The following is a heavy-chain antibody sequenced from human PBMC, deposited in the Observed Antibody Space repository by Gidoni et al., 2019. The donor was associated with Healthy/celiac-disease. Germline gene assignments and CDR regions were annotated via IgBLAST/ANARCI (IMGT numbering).Heavy chain of an antibody. CDR1: GFTFSSYG. D-gene: IGHD6-6*01. CDR2: ISYDGSNK. J-gene: IGHJ6*02. CDR3: AKVRGQLVRHYYYGMDV. Sequence: QVQLVESGGGVVQPGRSLRLSCAASGFTFSSYGMHWVRQAPGKGLEWVAVISYDGSNKYYADSVKGRFTISRDNFKNTLYLQMNSLRAEDTAVYYCAKVRGQLVRHYYYGMDVWGQGTTVTVSS. V-gene: IGHV3-30*18.